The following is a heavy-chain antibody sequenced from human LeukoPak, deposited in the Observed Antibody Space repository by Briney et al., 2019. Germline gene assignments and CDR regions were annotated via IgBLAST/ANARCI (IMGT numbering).Heavy chain of an antibody. CDR2: ISYDENNK. V-gene: IGHV3-30*09. Sequence: PGGSLRLSCVVTGFTFTTYTFYWVRQTPGQGLEWVAVISYDENNKYYADSVKGRFAISRDTSKDTVFLQMNNLRPEDTALYYCARLSSFAFDIWGQGTMVTVSS. D-gene: IGHD3-16*02. J-gene: IGHJ3*02. CDR1: GFTFTTYT. CDR3: ARLSSFAFDI.